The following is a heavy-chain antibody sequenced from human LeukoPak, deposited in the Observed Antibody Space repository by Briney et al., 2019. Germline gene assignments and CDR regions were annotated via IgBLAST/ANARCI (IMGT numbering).Heavy chain of an antibody. J-gene: IGHJ5*02. Sequence: GGSLRLSCVASGFTFSDSWMSWVRHVSGKGLEWVAQTDGEGSREKYVDSVKGRFTISRDNDKKSLYLEMINLTVEDTAVYYCAIEVTRVSRKAGHWFDPRGQGTRVTASS. CDR2: TDGEGSRE. CDR1: GFTFSDSW. CDR3: AIEVTRVSRKAGHWFDP. D-gene: IGHD2-21*02. V-gene: IGHV3-7*01.